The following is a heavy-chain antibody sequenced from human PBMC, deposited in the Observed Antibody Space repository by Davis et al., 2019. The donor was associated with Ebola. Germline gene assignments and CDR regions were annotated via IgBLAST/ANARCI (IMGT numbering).Heavy chain of an antibody. Sequence: PSETLSLTCTVSGGSISSGGYYWSWIRQHPGKGLEWIGYIYYSGSTYYNPSLKSRVTISVDTSKNQFSLKLSSVTAADTAVYYCARSQTGITADWGQGTLVTVSS. V-gene: IGHV4-30-4*08. CDR1: GGSISSGGYY. CDR2: IYYSGST. J-gene: IGHJ4*02. CDR3: ARSQTGITAD. D-gene: IGHD1-20*01.